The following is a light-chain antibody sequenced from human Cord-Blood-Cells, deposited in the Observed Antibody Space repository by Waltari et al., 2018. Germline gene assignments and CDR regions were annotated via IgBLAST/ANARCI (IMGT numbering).Light chain of an antibody. J-gene: IGKJ2*01. Sequence: EIVLTQSPATPSSSPRERSTLTYRASKGVSSYISWYQQKPGQAPMLLIYDASNRATGSPARLSGSGSGTDFTLTISSLEPEDFAVYYCQQRSNWPRTFGQGTKLEIK. CDR2: DAS. V-gene: IGKV3-11*01. CDR3: QQRSNWPRT. CDR1: KGVSSY.